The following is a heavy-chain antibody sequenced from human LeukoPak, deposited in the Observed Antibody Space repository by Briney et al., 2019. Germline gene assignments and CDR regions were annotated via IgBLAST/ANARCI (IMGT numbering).Heavy chain of an antibody. CDR1: GYTFTNYY. Sequence: GASVKVSCKASGYTFTNYYMHWVRQAPGQGLEWMGIINPSGGTTNYAQKFQGRVTMTRDTSTSTVYMELSSLRSEDTAVYYCARGASGWPFDYWGQGTLVTVSS. CDR2: INPSGGTT. J-gene: IGHJ4*02. CDR3: ARGASGWPFDY. V-gene: IGHV1-46*01. D-gene: IGHD6-19*01.